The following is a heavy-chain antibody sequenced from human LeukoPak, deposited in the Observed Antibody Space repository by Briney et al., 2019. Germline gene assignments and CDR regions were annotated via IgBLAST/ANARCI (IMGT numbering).Heavy chain of an antibody. D-gene: IGHD5-18*01. V-gene: IGHV4-39*01. CDR3: ARHSRPGYGYYENPFDI. J-gene: IGHJ3*02. CDR1: GGSISSSTHY. Sequence: SETLSLTCTVSGGSISSSTHYWDSIRQPPGKGLEWIGNFYDSGSTWYNPRLKSRVTISGDTSKNQLSLKLTSVTAADTAVYYCARHSRPGYGYYENPFDIWGQGTMVTVSS. CDR2: FYDSGST.